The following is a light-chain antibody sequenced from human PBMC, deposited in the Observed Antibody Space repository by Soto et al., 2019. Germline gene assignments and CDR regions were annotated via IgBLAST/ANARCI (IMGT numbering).Light chain of an antibody. CDR1: QSISSY. CDR3: QQTYSTPLP. Sequence: QMTQSPSSRSASVADRVTITCLASQSISSYLNWYQQKPGKAPKLLIYAASSLQSGVPSRFSGSGSGTDFTLTISSLQPEDFATYYCQQTYSTPLPFGGGTKVDIK. J-gene: IGKJ4*01. V-gene: IGKV1-39*01. CDR2: AAS.